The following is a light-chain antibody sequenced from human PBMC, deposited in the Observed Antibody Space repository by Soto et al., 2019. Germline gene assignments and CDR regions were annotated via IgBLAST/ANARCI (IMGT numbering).Light chain of an antibody. Sequence: EMVLTQSPGTLSLSPGERATLSCRASQSVRGSYLAWYQQKPGQPPRLLIYDASTRATGIPARFSGSQSGTEFTLTISSLLSEDFAVYSCQQYNNWPLTFGGGTKVDIK. V-gene: IGKV3D-15*01. CDR1: QSVRGSY. CDR2: DAS. J-gene: IGKJ4*01. CDR3: QQYNNWPLT.